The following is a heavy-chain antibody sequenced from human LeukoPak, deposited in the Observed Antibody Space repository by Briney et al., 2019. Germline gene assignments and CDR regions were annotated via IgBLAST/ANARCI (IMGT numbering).Heavy chain of an antibody. CDR1: GGSISSYY. CDR3: ASATWEPAPFDY. J-gene: IGHJ4*02. V-gene: IGHV4-4*07. CDR2: IYTSGST. Sequence: PSETLSLTCTVSGGSISSYYWSWIRQPAGKVLEWIGRIYTSGSTNYNPSLKSRVTMSVDTSKNQFSLKLSSVTAVDTAVYYCASATWEPAPFDYWGQGTLVTVSS. D-gene: IGHD1-26*01.